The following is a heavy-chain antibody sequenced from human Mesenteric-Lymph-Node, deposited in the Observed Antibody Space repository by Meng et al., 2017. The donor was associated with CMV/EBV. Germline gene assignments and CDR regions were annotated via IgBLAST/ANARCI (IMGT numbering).Heavy chain of an antibody. V-gene: IGHV3-30*02. Sequence: LSLTCAASGFTFSSYGMHWVRQAPGKGLEWVAFIRYDGSNKYYADSVKGRFTISRDNSKNTLYLQMNSLRAEDTAVYYCAKDQSRVVEPEEGYWGQGTLVTVSS. CDR1: GFTFSSYG. CDR3: AKDQSRVVEPEEGY. CDR2: IRYDGSNK. D-gene: IGHD2-21*01. J-gene: IGHJ4*02.